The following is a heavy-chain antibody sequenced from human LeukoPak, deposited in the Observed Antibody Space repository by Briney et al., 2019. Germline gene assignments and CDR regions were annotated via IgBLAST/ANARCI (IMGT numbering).Heavy chain of an antibody. Sequence: GGSLRLSCEASGFTFGSYAMYWVRQAPGKGLEWVAGIFGSGGSAHYADSAKGRFTISRDNSKNTLYLQMNSLRAEDTAVYYCAGGARRQQPFDYWGQGTLVTVSS. V-gene: IGHV3-23*01. CDR2: IFGSGGSA. J-gene: IGHJ4*02. D-gene: IGHD6-13*01. CDR1: GFTFGSYA. CDR3: AGGARRQQPFDY.